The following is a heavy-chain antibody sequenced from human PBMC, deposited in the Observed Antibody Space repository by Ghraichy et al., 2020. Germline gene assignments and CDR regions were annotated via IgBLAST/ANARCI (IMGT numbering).Heavy chain of an antibody. CDR2: ISDGGAAT. CDR3: AKMGLGSYGGASGY. V-gene: IGHV3-23*01. Sequence: GGSLRLSCVVSGFTFKNYAMSWVRQAPGKGLEWVSVISDGGAATYHADFVKGRFTISRDNSKNTLYLQMNSLRAEDTALYYCAKMGLGSYGGASGYWGQGTLVTVSS. CDR1: GFTFKNYA. J-gene: IGHJ1*01. D-gene: IGHD4-23*01.